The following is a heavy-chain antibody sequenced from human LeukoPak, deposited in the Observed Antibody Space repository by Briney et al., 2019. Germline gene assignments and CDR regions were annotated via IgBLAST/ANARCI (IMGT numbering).Heavy chain of an antibody. CDR2: INHSGST. CDR1: GGSFSGYY. J-gene: IGHJ4*02. Sequence: SETLSLTCAVYGGSFSGYYWSWIRQPPGKGLEWIGEINHSGSTNYNPSLKSRVTISVDTSKNLFSLKLSSVTAADTAVYYCARAPGGYYDSSGSLDYWGRGTLVTVSS. D-gene: IGHD3-22*01. V-gene: IGHV4-34*01. CDR3: ARAPGGYYDSSGSLDY.